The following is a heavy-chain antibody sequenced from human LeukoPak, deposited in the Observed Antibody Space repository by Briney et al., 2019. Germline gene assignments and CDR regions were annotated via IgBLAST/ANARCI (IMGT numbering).Heavy chain of an antibody. J-gene: IGHJ3*02. CDR2: ISSTSNFI. Sequence: GGSLRLSCAASGFTFSTYAISWVRQAPGKGLEWVSCISSTSNFIFYADSVRGRFTISRDNAKNSLYLQMDSLRAEDTAVYYCARGGIITSYAFEIWGQGAMVTVSS. D-gene: IGHD1-26*01. CDR3: ARGGIITSYAFEI. V-gene: IGHV3-21*01. CDR1: GFTFSTYA.